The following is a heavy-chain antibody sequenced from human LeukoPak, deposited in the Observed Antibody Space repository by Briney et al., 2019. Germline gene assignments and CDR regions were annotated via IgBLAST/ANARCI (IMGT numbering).Heavy chain of an antibody. Sequence: VASVTVSRTTSAYTFTDYDIHWVRQAPGQGIERMGWMNTNSSKTHYAQKLQGRVTFSRNTSITVAYMELSGLRSEDAAVYFCARGDFGETNTAFDIWGQGTMVAVSS. CDR2: MNTNSSKT. D-gene: IGHD4-17*01. V-gene: IGHV1-8*03. J-gene: IGHJ3*02. CDR3: ARGDFGETNTAFDI. CDR1: AYTFTDYD.